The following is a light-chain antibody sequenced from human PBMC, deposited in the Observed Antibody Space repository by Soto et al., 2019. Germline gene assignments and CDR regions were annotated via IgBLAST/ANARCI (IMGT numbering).Light chain of an antibody. V-gene: IGKV3-20*01. Sequence: EIVLTQSPATLSSFPGERATLSCRASQSVSNNYLAWYQQKPGQAPRLLTYGASNRATGIPDRFSGSGSGTDFTLTISRLEPEDFAVYYCQQYGSSGTFGQGTKVDI. CDR2: GAS. CDR3: QQYGSSGT. CDR1: QSVSNNY. J-gene: IGKJ1*01.